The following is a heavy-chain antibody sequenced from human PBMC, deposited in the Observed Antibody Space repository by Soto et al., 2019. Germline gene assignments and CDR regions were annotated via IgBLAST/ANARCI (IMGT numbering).Heavy chain of an antibody. D-gene: IGHD6-13*01. CDR2: ISYDGSNK. CDR3: ARASRSSSNEPNFDY. J-gene: IGHJ4*02. Sequence: QVQLAESGGGVVQPGRSLRLSCAASGFTFSNYGMHWVRQAPGKGLEWVAVISYDGSNKYYEDSVKGRVTISRDNSTNTLSLQMNSLRPEDTAVYYCARASRSSSNEPNFDYWGQGTLVTVSP. CDR1: GFTFSNYG. V-gene: IGHV3-30*03.